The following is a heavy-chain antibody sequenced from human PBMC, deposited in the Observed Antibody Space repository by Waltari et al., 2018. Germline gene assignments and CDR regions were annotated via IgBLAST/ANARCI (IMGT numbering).Heavy chain of an antibody. CDR1: GGSISSGGYY. CDR2: TYSSGST. CDR3: ARQVGATTYAFGAFDI. J-gene: IGHJ3*02. Sequence: QVQLQESGPGLVKPSQTLSLTCTVSGGSISSGGYYWSWIRQHPGKGLEWIGYTYSSGSTYYNPSLKSRVTISVDTSKNQFSLKLSSVTAADTAVYYCARQVGATTYAFGAFDIWGQGTMVTVSS. D-gene: IGHD1-26*01. V-gene: IGHV4-31*03.